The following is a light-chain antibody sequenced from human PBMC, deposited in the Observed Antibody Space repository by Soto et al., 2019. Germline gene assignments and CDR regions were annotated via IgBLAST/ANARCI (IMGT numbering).Light chain of an antibody. CDR2: EVS. J-gene: IGLJ2*01. CDR1: SSDVGGYNY. CDR3: SSYAGSNNF. Sequence: QSALTQPPSASGSPGQSVTISCTGTSSDVGGYNYVSRYQQHPGKAPKLMIYEVSKRPSGVPDRFSGSKSGNTASLTVSGLQAEDEADYYCSSYAGSNNFFGGGTKLTVL. V-gene: IGLV2-8*01.